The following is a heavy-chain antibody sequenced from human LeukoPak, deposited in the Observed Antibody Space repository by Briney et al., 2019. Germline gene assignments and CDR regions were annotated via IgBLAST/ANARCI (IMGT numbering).Heavy chain of an antibody. Sequence: GGSLRLSCAASDFTFSSFEMHWVRQAPGKGLEWVSYISSSGSTIYYADSVKGRFTISRDNAKNSLYLQMNSLRAEDTAVYYCARDYGGSSPFDYWGQGTLVTVSS. J-gene: IGHJ4*02. D-gene: IGHD4-23*01. CDR2: ISSSGSTI. CDR1: DFTFSSFE. V-gene: IGHV3-48*03. CDR3: ARDYGGSSPFDY.